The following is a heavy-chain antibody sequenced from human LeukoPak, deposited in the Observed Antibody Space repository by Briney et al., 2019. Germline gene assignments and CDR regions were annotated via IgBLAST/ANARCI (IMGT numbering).Heavy chain of an antibody. CDR1: GFSLSTSGVG. J-gene: IGHJ4*02. CDR3: AHRRAAEFDS. CDR2: IYWDDDK. D-gene: IGHD6-25*01. Sequence: SGPTLVNATQTLTLTCTFSGFSLSTSGVGVGWIREPPEKVLEWLALIYWDDDKRYTPSLKSRLTITKDTSKNQVVLTMTNMDPVDTATFYCAHRRAAEFDSWGQGTLVTVSS. V-gene: IGHV2-5*02.